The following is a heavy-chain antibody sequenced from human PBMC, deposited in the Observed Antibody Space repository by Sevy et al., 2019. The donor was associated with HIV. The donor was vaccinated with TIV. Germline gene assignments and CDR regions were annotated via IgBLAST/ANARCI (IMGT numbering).Heavy chain of an antibody. CDR3: ALERLSSAVAEYFHN. CDR2: ISFDGSNE. Sequence: GGSLRLSCAASVFTFNFFSKHWVRQAPGKGLEWVATISFDGSNEHYADSVKGRFTISRDNSKNSLFLQMNSLRADDSAVYYCALERLSSAVAEYFHNWGQGTLVTVSS. J-gene: IGHJ1*01. V-gene: IGHV3-30-3*01. D-gene: IGHD1-1*01. CDR1: VFTFNFFS.